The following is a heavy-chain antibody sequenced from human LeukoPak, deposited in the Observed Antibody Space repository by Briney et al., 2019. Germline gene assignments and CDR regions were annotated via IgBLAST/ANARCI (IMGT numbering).Heavy chain of an antibody. CDR2: INHSGYT. J-gene: IGHJ4*02. CDR1: GVSFDDYY. CDR3: TRMTTGHDY. V-gene: IGHV4-34*01. D-gene: IGHD4-17*01. Sequence: NPSETLSLTCGVSGVSFDDYYWSWVRQTPGKGLEWLGEINHSGYTNDSPSLKSRVTLSIDTSRKQFSLNLRSVTVADAGIYYCTRMTTGHDYWGQGTLATVSS.